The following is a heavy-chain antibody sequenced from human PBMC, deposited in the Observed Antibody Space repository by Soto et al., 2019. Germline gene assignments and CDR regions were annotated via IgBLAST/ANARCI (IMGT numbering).Heavy chain of an antibody. CDR1: GFTFSSYG. CDR2: ISYDGSNK. V-gene: IGHV3-30*18. D-gene: IGHD6-13*01. Sequence: QVQLVESGGGVVQPGRSLRLSCAASGFTFSSYGMHWVRQAPGKGLEWVAVISYDGSNKYYADSVKGRFTISRDSSKNTVYLQMNRLRAEDTAVYYCAKDGSCSWEPFDYWGQGTLVTVS. CDR3: AKDGSCSWEPFDY. J-gene: IGHJ4*02.